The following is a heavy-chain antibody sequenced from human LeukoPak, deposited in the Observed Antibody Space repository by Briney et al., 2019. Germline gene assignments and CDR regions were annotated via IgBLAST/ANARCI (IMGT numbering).Heavy chain of an antibody. CDR3: AKDSSSLNDAFDI. Sequence: GGSLRLSCAASGFTFDDYAMHWVRQAPGKGLEWVSGISWNSGSIGYADSVKGRFTISRDNAKNSLYLQMNGLRAEDMALYYCAKDSSSLNDAFDIWGQGTMVTVSS. J-gene: IGHJ3*02. CDR2: ISWNSGSI. CDR1: GFTFDDYA. D-gene: IGHD6-13*01. V-gene: IGHV3-9*03.